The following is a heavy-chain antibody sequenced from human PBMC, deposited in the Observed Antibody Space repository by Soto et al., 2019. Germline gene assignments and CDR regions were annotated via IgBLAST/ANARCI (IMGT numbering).Heavy chain of an antibody. CDR2: ISAYNGNT. Sequence: APVQVSCKASGYTFTSYGISWVRQAPGQGLEWMGWISAYNGNTNYAQKLQGRVTMTTGTSTSTAYMELRSLRSDDTAVYYCARGPPYXSGGSCYSPAFDNWFDPWGQGTLVTVSS. V-gene: IGHV1-18*01. D-gene: IGHD2-15*01. CDR1: GYTFTSYG. J-gene: IGHJ5*02. CDR3: ARGPPYXSGGSCYSPAFDNWFDP.